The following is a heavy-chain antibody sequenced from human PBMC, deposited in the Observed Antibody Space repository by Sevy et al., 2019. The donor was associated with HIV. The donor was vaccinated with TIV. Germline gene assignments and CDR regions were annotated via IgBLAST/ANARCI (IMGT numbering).Heavy chain of an antibody. CDR2: ISSSSSYI. CDR3: ARDKGSGSYEA. CDR1: GFTFSSYS. D-gene: IGHD1-26*01. J-gene: IGHJ5*02. V-gene: IGHV3-21*01. Sequence: GGSLRLSCAASGFTFSSYSMNWVRQAPGKGLEWVSSISSSSSYIYYADSVKGRFTISRDNAKNSLYLQMNSLSAEDTAVYYCARDKGSGSYEAWGQGTLVTVSS.